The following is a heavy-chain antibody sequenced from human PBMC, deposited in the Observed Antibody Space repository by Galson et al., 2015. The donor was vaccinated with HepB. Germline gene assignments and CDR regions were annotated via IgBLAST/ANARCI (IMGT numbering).Heavy chain of an antibody. CDR2: IIPILGIA. V-gene: IGHV1-69*04. Sequence: SVKVSCKASGGTFSSYTISWVRQAPGQGLEWMGRIIPILGIANYAQKFQGRVTITADKSTSTAYMELSSLRSEDTAVYYCARDLGGQGSGSGSYNFDYWGQGTLVTVSS. CDR3: ARDLGGQGSGSGSYNFDY. J-gene: IGHJ4*02. CDR1: GGTFSSYT. D-gene: IGHD3-10*01.